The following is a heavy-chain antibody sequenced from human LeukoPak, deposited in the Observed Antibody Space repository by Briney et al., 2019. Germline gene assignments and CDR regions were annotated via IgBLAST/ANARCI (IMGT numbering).Heavy chain of an antibody. D-gene: IGHD5-24*01. CDR1: GYSFTSYW. CDR2: IYPGDSDT. CDR3: ARSPPGYNYLFRGQNAFDI. V-gene: IGHV5-51*01. Sequence: GESLKISCKGSGYSFTSYWIGWVRQMPGKGLEWMGIIYPGDSDTRYSPSFQGQVTISADKSISTAYLQWSSLKASDTAMYYCARSPPGYNYLFRGQNAFDIWGQGTMVTVSS. J-gene: IGHJ3*02.